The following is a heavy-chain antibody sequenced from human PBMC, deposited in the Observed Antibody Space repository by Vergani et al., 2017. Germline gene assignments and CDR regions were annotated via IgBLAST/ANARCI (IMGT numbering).Heavy chain of an antibody. J-gene: IGHJ3*01. Sequence: EKQLVQSGSETKKPGESLKISCQAFGYIFSNFWIGWVRQRPGRGLEWMGLLYPGDSEVKSNPTFRGQVIFSVDTSVNTAYLQWRSLQASDTATYFCASGGHGSENGGALQLWGQGTNITVSS. CDR1: GYIFSNFW. CDR3: ASGGHGSENGGALQL. CDR2: LYPGDSEV. V-gene: IGHV5-51*01. D-gene: IGHD3-10*01.